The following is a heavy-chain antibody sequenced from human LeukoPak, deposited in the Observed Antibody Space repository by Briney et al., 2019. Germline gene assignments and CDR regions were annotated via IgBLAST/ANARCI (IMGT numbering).Heavy chain of an antibody. V-gene: IGHV1-8*01. CDR1: GYTFTSYD. J-gene: IGHJ4*02. CDR3: ARGQWFGELRQFDY. D-gene: IGHD3-10*01. Sequence: GTSVKVSCKASGYTFTSYDINWVRQATGQGLEWMGWMNPNSGNTGYAQKFQGRVTMTRNTSISTAYMELSSLRSEDTAVYYCARGQWFGELRQFDYWGQGTLVTVSS. CDR2: MNPNSGNT.